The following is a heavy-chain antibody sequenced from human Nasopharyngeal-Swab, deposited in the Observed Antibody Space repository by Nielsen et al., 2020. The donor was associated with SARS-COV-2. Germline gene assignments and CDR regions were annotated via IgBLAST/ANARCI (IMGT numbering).Heavy chain of an antibody. CDR3: AKAVYSSSAPYYYYGMDV. Sequence: GESLKISCAASGFTFDDYTMHWVRQAPGKGLEWVSLISWDGGSTYYADSVKGRFTISRDNSKNSLYLQMNSLRTEDTALYYCAKAVYSSSAPYYYYGMDVWGQGTTVIVSS. V-gene: IGHV3-43*01. CDR2: ISWDGGST. CDR1: GFTFDDYT. J-gene: IGHJ6*02. D-gene: IGHD6-6*01.